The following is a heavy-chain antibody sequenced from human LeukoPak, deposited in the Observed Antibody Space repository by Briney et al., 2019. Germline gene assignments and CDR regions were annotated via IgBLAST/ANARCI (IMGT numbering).Heavy chain of an antibody. CDR1: GGSISSGSYY. CDR3: ARDSTTVTENWFDP. Sequence: PSETLSLTCTVSGGSISSGSYYWSWIRQPAGKGLEWIGEINHSGSTNYNPSLKSRVTISVDTSKNQFSLKLSSVTAADTAVYYCARDSTTVTENWFDPWGQGTLVTVSS. J-gene: IGHJ5*02. D-gene: IGHD4-17*01. CDR2: INHSGST. V-gene: IGHV4-61*09.